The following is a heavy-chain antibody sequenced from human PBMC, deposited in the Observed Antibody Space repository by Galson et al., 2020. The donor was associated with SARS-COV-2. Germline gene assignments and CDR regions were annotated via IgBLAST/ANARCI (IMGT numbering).Heavy chain of an antibody. V-gene: IGHV3-53*01. CDR2: LYPGGGT. Sequence: GGSLRLSCAASGFYVGNNYMSWVRQAPGKGLEWVSILYPGGGTYYVDSVKGRFSISRDISPNTLYLQMNSLRAEDTAVYYCARGIEVGTAIDYYYYGMDVWGRGTTVTVSS. D-gene: IGHD2-15*01. J-gene: IGHJ6*02. CDR3: ARGIEVGTAIDYYYYGMDV. CDR1: GFYVGNNY.